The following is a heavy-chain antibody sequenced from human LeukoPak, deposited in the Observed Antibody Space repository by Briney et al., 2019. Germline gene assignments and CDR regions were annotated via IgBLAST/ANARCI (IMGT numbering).Heavy chain of an antibody. D-gene: IGHD6-25*01. V-gene: IGHV4-39*01. CDR1: GGSITSISNF. J-gene: IGHJ4*02. Sequence: SETLSLTFTVSGGSITSISNFWGWIRQPPGKGLEWIATIYYTGTTFYNPYLKSRVTMSVDTSKNQFSLRLTSVTAADTALYYCARHLAGHPTMSSGWHANFDSWGQGTLVTVSS. CDR3: ARHLAGHPTMSSGWHANFDS. CDR2: IYYTGTT.